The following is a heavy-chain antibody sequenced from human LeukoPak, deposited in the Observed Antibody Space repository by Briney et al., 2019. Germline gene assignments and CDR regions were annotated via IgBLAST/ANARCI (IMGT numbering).Heavy chain of an antibody. D-gene: IGHD5-24*01. CDR3: AREDPEEMATIRYRSLNY. CDR2: IYYSGST. J-gene: IGHJ4*02. CDR1: GGSISSSSYY. Sequence: SETLSLTCTVSGGSISSSSYYWGWIRQPPGKGLEWIGSIYYSGSTYYNPSLKSRVTISVDTSKNQFSLKLSSVTAADTAVYYCAREDPEEMATIRYRSLNYWGQGTLVTVSS. V-gene: IGHV4-39*02.